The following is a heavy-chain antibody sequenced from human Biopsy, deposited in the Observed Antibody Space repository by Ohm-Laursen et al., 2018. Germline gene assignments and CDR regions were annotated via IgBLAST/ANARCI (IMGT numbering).Heavy chain of an antibody. CDR2: IHHSGST. D-gene: IGHD2-15*01. V-gene: IGHV4-4*09. J-gene: IGHJ6*02. Sequence: SDTLSLTCTVSGVSITAYYWSWIRQPPGKGLECSGNIHHSGSTNYNPSLKSRLTISVDTSKNQFSLKLSSVTAADTAVYYCARMDCSGGSCHYYSYGMDVWGQGTTVTVSS. CDR1: GVSITAYY. CDR3: ARMDCSGGSCHYYSYGMDV.